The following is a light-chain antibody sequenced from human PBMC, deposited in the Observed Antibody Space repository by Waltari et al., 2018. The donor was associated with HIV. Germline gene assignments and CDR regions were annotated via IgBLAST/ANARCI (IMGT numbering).Light chain of an antibody. J-gene: IGLJ3*02. CDR3: GTWDSSLSAGV. CDR1: SSNIGHYY. CDR2: ENN. Sequence: QSVLTQPPSVSAAPGQKVTISCSGSSSNIGHYYVSWYQQLPGPAPKLLIYENNKRPSGIPDRCSGSKSGTSATLGITGRQTGDEADYFCGTWDSSLSAGVFGGGTKLTVL. V-gene: IGLV1-51*02.